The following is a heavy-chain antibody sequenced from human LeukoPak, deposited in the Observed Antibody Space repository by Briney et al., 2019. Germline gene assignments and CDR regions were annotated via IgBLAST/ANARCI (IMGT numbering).Heavy chain of an antibody. D-gene: IGHD3-10*01. CDR2: INSDGSTI. Sequence: PGGSLRLSCAVSGFTLSNSWMHWVRQAPGKGLVWVSRINSDGSTINYADSVKGRFTISRDNAKNTLYLQMNSLRAEDTAVYYCARDFGGSRDYWGQGTLVTVSS. V-gene: IGHV3-74*01. J-gene: IGHJ4*02. CDR1: GFTLSNSW. CDR3: ARDFGGSRDY.